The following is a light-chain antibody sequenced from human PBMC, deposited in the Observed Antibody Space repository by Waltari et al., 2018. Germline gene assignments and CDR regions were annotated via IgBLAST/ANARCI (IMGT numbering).Light chain of an antibody. V-gene: IGLV2-14*03. CDR1: SRDVGGYNS. Sequence: QSALTQPASVSGSPGQSITISCTGTSRDVGGYNSVSWYQQHPGKAPKLMIYDVSNRPSGVSNLFSGSKSGNTASLTISGLQAEDGADYYCSSYTTSSTLVLFGGGTKLTVL. CDR3: SSYTTSSTLVL. CDR2: DVS. J-gene: IGLJ2*01.